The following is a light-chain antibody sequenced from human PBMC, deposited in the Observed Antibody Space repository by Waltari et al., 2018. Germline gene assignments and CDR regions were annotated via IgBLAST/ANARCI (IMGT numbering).Light chain of an antibody. V-gene: IGKV1-39*01. CDR2: AAS. Sequence: DIQMTQSPSSLIASVGDRISITCRESQNIRNYLNGYQQKPGKAPKLLIYAASSLQSGVPSRFIGSGSGTDFTLTISSLQPEDSATYYCQQSYTTFVYTFGQGTKLEIK. CDR3: QQSYTTFVYT. CDR1: QNIRNY. J-gene: IGKJ2*01.